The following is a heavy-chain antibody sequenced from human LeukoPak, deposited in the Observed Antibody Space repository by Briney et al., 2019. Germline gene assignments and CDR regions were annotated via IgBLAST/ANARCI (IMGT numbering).Heavy chain of an antibody. CDR2: ISGSGGST. V-gene: IGHV3-23*01. CDR1: GFSFSSYA. D-gene: IGHD3-22*01. Sequence: GGSLRLSCAASGFSFSSYAMSWVRQAPGKGLEWVSAISGSGGSTYYADSVKGRFTISRDNSKNTLYLQMNSLRAEDTAVYYCAKQGGGYYPYNWFDPWGQGTLVTVSS. CDR3: AKQGGGYYPYNWFDP. J-gene: IGHJ5*02.